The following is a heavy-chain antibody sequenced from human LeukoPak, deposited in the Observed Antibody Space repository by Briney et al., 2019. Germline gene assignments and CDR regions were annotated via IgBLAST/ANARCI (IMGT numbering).Heavy chain of an antibody. CDR2: ISYNGGST. Sequence: GGSLRLSCSASGFTFSTYGMQWVRQAPGKGPEYVSTISYNGGSTFYVDSVKGRFTISRDNSQNTLYLQMSSLRVDDTAMYYCVRRSSGWSFDFWGQGTLVTVSS. V-gene: IGHV3-64D*06. CDR3: VRRSSGWSFDF. J-gene: IGHJ4*02. CDR1: GFTFSTYG. D-gene: IGHD6-19*01.